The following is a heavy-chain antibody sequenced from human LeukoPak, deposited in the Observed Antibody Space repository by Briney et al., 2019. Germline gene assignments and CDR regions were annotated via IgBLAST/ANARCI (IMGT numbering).Heavy chain of an antibody. J-gene: IGHJ4*02. CDR3: ARNGGGYLWYFDY. CDR2: ISSSSSYI. D-gene: IGHD1-26*01. V-gene: IGHV3-21*01. Sequence: PGGSLRLSCAASGFTFSSYSMNWVRQAPGKGLEWVSSISSSSSYIYYADSVKGRFTISRDNAKNSLYLQMNSLRAEDTAVYYCARNGGGYLWYFDYWGQGTLVTVSS. CDR1: GFTFSSYS.